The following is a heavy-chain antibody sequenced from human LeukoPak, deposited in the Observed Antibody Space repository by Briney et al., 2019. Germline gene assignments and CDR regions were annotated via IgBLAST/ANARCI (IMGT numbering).Heavy chain of an antibody. J-gene: IGHJ4*02. CDR2: IRSTANGYAT. CDR3: TRNYYGSGSYADFDY. D-gene: IGHD3-10*01. Sequence: QAGGSLRLSCAASGFIFSGSALHWVRQASGKGLEWVGRIRSTANGYATAYAASVKGRFTISRDDSKNTAYLQMDSLKTEDTAVYYCTRNYYGSGSYADFDYWGQGTLVTVSS. CDR1: GFIFSGSA. V-gene: IGHV3-73*01.